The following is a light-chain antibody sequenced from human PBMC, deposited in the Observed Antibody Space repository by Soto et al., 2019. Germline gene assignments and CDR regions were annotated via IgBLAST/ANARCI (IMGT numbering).Light chain of an antibody. V-gene: IGKV3-15*01. CDR3: QQYNNWLET. CDR2: GAS. CDR1: QSVSRN. J-gene: IGKJ1*01. Sequence: EIVMTQSPATLSVSPGERATLSCRASQSVSRNLAWYQQKPGQAPRLLIYGASTRATGIPARFSGSGSGTEFTITISSLQSEDFAVYYCQQYNNWLETFGQGTKVEIK.